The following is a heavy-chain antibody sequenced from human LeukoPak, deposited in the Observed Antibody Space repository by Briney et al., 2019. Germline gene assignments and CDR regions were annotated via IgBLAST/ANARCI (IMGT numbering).Heavy chain of an antibody. D-gene: IGHD6-6*01. CDR1: GFTFSSYA. CDR2: ISYDGGKE. V-gene: IGHV3-30-3*01. CDR3: ARDRNSASSNNWFDP. J-gene: IGHJ5*02. Sequence: GGSLRLSCAASGFTFSSYALHWVRQAPGKGLEWVSVISYDGGKEYYADSVKGRFTISRDNPKNTLYLQMNSLRGEDTAVYYCARDRNSASSNNWFDPWGQGTLVTVSS.